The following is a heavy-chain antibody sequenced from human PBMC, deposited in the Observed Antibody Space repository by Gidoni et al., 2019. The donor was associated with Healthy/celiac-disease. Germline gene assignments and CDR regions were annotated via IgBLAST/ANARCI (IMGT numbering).Heavy chain of an antibody. CDR3: ARDSEDSSSPATYYYYGMDV. CDR1: GVSISSYY. Sequence: QLPLQESGPGLVKPSEPLSLTSPFSGVSISSYYCRWIRQPPGKGLAWIGYIYYSGSTNYNPSLKRRVTISVDKSKNQFSLKLSSVTAAEKAVDYCARDSEDSSSPATYYYYGMDVWGQGTTVTVSS. CDR2: IYYSGST. J-gene: IGHJ6*02. V-gene: IGHV4-59*01. D-gene: IGHD6-6*01.